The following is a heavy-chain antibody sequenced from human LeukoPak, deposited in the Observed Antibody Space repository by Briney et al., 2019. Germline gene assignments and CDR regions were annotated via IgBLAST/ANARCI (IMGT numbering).Heavy chain of an antibody. CDR2: IYYSGST. D-gene: IGHD2-2*02. CDR3: ARYQLLYLGAFDI. CDR1: GGSISSGGYY. Sequence: PSETLSLTCTVSGGSISSGGYYWSWIRQHPGKGLEWIGYIYYSGSTNYNPSLKSRVTISVDTSKNQFSLKLSSVTAADTAVYYCARYQLLYLGAFDIWGQGTMVTVSS. J-gene: IGHJ3*02. V-gene: IGHV4-31*03.